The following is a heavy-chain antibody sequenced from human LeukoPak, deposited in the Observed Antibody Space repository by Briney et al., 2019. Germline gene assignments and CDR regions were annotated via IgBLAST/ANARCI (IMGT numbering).Heavy chain of an antibody. V-gene: IGHV3-21*05. CDR1: GFSFRRYA. Sequence: AGGSLRLSCAASGFSFRRYAMIWVRQAPGKGLEWVAYVNAESTDILYADSARGRFTISRDNAKNSLYLQMNSLRAEDRGVYYCARDTFEPLVIDFWGQGTLVTVSS. CDR2: VNAESTDI. CDR3: ARDTFEPLVIDF. J-gene: IGHJ4*02. D-gene: IGHD6-13*01.